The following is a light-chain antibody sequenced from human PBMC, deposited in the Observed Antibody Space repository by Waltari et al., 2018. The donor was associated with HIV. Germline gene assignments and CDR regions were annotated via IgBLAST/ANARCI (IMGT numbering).Light chain of an antibody. CDR1: PSLLYSSNNYNY. CDR3: QQYYSDLWT. Sequence: DIVMTQSPDSLAVSLGERATINCKSSPSLLYSSNNYNYLAWYQQKPGQPPKFLIYWASTRESGVPERFSGSGSGAQFNLTIRSLRAEDVATYYCQQYYSDLWTFGQGTKVEIK. CDR2: WAS. J-gene: IGKJ1*01. V-gene: IGKV4-1*01.